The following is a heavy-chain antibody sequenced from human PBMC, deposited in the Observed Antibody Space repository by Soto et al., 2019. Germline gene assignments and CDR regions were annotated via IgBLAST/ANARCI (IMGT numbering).Heavy chain of an antibody. D-gene: IGHD4-17*01. J-gene: IGHJ4*02. CDR2: ISWNSGNL. V-gene: IGHV3-9*01. CDR1: GFTFDDYA. Sequence: EVQLVESGRGLVQPGRSLRLSCAASGFTFDDYAMHWVRQGPGKGLEWVSSISWNSGNLGYADSVKGRFTISRDNAKNSLYLQMNSLRGEDTALYYCAKGASTTVFAFNDYWGQGTLVTVSS. CDR3: AKGASTTVFAFNDY.